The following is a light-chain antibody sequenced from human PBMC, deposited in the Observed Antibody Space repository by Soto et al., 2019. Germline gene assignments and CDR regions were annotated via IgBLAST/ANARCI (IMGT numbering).Light chain of an antibody. CDR1: SSNIGAGYG. V-gene: IGLV1-40*01. CDR3: QSYDISLSVSVI. CDR2: GNS. Sequence: QAVVTQPPSVSGAPGQRVTISCTGSSSNIGAGYGVQWYQQLPGAAPKLLIFGNSNRPSGVPDRFSGSRSGTSASLAITGLQAEDEADYFCQSYDISLSVSVIFGGGTKLTVL. J-gene: IGLJ2*01.